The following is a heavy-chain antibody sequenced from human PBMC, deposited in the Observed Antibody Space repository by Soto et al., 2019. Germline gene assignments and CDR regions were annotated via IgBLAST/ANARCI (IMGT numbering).Heavy chain of an antibody. CDR2: IGSTSTTI. J-gene: IGHJ6*02. CDR3: AREGPHYYGSQNYSPGNYAMDV. Sequence: GGSLRRSCSASGFKFRTYSLNGVRQAPGKCLEWVSYIGSTSTTIYYADSVEGRFTISRDNAKTSLFLQMTSLRDDDTAVYYCAREGPHYYGSQNYSPGNYAMDVWGQGT. V-gene: IGHV3-48*02. D-gene: IGHD3-22*01. CDR1: GFKFRTYS.